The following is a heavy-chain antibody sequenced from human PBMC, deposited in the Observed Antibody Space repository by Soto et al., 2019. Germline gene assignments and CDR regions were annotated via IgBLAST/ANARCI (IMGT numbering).Heavy chain of an antibody. J-gene: IGHJ4*02. Sequence: PGGSLRLSCAASGLTYRDNWMSWVRQAPEKGLEWVANINQDGSETSYVDSVKGRFTISRDKSKNSLWLHMNSLGLDDTAVYYCARGSGSSYFDHWGQGIRVTVSS. CDR3: ARGSGSSYFDH. CDR1: GLTYRDNW. V-gene: IGHV3-7*04. CDR2: INQDGSET. D-gene: IGHD1-26*01.